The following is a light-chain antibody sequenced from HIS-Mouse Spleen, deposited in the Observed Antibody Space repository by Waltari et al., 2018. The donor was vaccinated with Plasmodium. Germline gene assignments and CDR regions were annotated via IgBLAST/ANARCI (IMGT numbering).Light chain of an antibody. CDR1: ALPKKY. J-gene: IGLJ3*02. CDR3: YSTDRRRNHRV. CDR2: EDS. Sequence: SYALTQPPSVSVSPGQTARITCSGDALPKKYAYLYQQKSGQAPVRGRYEDSKRPAGIPERVSGSSSWTMATLTISGAQLEDEADYYRYSTDRRRNHRVFGGGTKLTV. V-gene: IGLV3-10*01.